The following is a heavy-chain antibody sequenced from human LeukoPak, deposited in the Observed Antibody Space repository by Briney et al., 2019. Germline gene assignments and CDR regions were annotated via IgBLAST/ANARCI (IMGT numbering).Heavy chain of an antibody. CDR3: AKGAASRGYTYVAN. D-gene: IGHD5-18*01. CDR1: AFTFRPYA. CDR2: VSGSGGST. J-gene: IGHJ4*02. Sequence: PGGSLRLSCAASAFTFRPYAMIWVRQAPGKGLEWVSTVSGSGGSTYYADSVKGRFTISRDSSNNTLYLQMNSLRAEDTAVYYCAKGAASRGYTYVANWGQGTLVTVSS. V-gene: IGHV3-23*01.